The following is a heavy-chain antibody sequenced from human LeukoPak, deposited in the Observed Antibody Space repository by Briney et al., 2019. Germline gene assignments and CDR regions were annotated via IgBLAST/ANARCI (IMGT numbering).Heavy chain of an antibody. J-gene: IGHJ4*02. D-gene: IGHD3-22*01. CDR2: ISGSGGRT. V-gene: IGHV3-23*01. CDR1: GFTFSSDV. CDR3: AKLLYYYDSSQPY. Sequence: GGSLRLSCAASGFTFSSDVMSWVRQAPGKGLEWVSAISGSGGRTYYADSVKGRFTIPRDNSKNTLYLQMNSLRAEDTAVYYCAKLLYYYDSSQPYWGQGTLVTVSS.